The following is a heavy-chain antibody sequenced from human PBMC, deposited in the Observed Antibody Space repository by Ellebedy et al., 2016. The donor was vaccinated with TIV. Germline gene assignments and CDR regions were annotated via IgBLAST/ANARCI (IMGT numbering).Heavy chain of an antibody. D-gene: IGHD2-2*01. CDR2: ISGRSGST. CDR1: GFTFRSYA. V-gene: IGHV3-23*01. Sequence: GESLKISXAASGFTFRSYAMTWVRQAPGKGLEWVSAISGRSGSTYYTDSVKGRFTISRDNSKDTLYLQMNSLRAEDTAVYYCARDGGGTTSCYEGCEYYYYMAVWGKGTTVTVSS. CDR3: ARDGGGTTSCYEGCEYYYYMAV. J-gene: IGHJ6*03.